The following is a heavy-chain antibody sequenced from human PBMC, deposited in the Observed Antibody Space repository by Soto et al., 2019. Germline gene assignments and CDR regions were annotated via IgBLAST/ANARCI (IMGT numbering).Heavy chain of an antibody. CDR1: GFSFSDYA. Sequence: PGGSLRLSCAASGFSFSDYAMSWVRQAPGKGLEWVSVISESGGSTHYADSVRSRFTVSRDNSKNSLSLRMNSLRDEDTAVYFCAKRSPYSSGWYPRTFDYSCQGHLVTLSS. CDR3: AKRSPYSSGWYPRTFDY. V-gene: IGHV3-23*01. D-gene: IGHD6-13*01. CDR2: ISESGGST. J-gene: IGHJ4*02.